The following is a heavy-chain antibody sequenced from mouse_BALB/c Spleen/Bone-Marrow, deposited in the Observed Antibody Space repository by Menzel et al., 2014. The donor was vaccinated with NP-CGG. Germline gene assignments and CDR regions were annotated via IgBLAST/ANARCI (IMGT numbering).Heavy chain of an antibody. CDR3: AREYYGSSGYFDV. V-gene: IGHV1-7*01. D-gene: IGHD1-1*01. CDR2: INPSTGYT. CDR1: GYNFTSYW. Sequence: QVQLQQSGAELAKPGASVKMSCKASGYNFTSYWMRWVKQRPGQGLEWIGYINPSTGYTEYNQKFKDKATLTADKSSSTAYMQLSSLTSEDSAVYYCAREYYGSSGYFDVWGAGTTVTVSS. J-gene: IGHJ1*01.